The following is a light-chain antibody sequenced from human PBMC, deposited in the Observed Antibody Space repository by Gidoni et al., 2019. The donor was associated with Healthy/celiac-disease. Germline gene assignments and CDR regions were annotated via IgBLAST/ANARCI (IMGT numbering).Light chain of an antibody. CDR2: DAS. V-gene: IGKV1-33*01. Sequence: DIQMTQFPSSLSASVGDRVTITCQASQDISNYLNWYQQKPGKAPKRLIYDASNLETGVPSRFSGSGSGTDFTFTISSLQPEDIATYYCQQYDNLALTFGGGTKVEIK. CDR3: QQYDNLALT. J-gene: IGKJ4*01. CDR1: QDISNY.